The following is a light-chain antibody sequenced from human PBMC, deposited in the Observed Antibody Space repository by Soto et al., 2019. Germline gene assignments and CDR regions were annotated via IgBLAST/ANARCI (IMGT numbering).Light chain of an antibody. CDR3: QQRNNWPLT. CDR2: DAS. J-gene: IGKJ4*01. V-gene: IGKV3-11*01. Sequence: EIVLTQSPGILSLSPGERATLACRASQSISSDHLAWYQQKPGQAPRLLIYDASNRATGIPARFSGSGSGTDFTLTINSLEPEDFAVYYCQQRNNWPLTFGGGTKVDIK. CDR1: QSISSD.